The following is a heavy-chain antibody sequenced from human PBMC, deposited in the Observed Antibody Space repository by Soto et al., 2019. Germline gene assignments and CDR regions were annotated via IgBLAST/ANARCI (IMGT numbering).Heavy chain of an antibody. V-gene: IGHV3-30*18. J-gene: IGHJ5*02. D-gene: IGHD3-10*01. CDR2: ISYDGSNK. CDR3: AERGSLGPFGELPYNWFDP. CDR1: GFTFSSYG. Sequence: PGESLKISCAASGFTFSSYGMHWVRQAPGKGLEWVAVISYDGSNKYYADSVKGRFTISRDNSKNTLYLQMNSLRAEDTAVYYCAERGSLGPFGELPYNWFDPWGQGTLVTVSS.